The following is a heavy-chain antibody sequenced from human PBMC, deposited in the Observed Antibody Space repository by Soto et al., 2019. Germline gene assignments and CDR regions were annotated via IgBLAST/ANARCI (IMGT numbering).Heavy chain of an antibody. J-gene: IGHJ4*02. V-gene: IGHV3-74*01. Sequence: EVQLVESGGGLVQPGGSLRLSCAASGFTFSSYWMHWVRQAPGKGLVWVSRINSDGSSTSYADSVKGRFTISRDNAKNTVYLQMNSLRAEDTAVYYCARDVSSSWYALYYFDYWGQGTLGTVSS. CDR1: GFTFSSYW. CDR2: INSDGSST. D-gene: IGHD6-13*01. CDR3: ARDVSSSWYALYYFDY.